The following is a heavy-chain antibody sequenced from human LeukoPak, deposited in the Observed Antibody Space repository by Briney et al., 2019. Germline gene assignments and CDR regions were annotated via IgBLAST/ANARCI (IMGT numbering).Heavy chain of an antibody. CDR1: GGSFSSYY. CDR2: IYYSGST. V-gene: IGHV4-59*08. J-gene: IGHJ4*02. Sequence: PSETLSLTCAVYGGSFSSYYWSWIRQPPGKGLEWIGYIYYSGSTNYNPSLKSRVTISVDTSKNQFSLKLSSVTAADTAVYYCARAVIYSGSYFDYWGQGTLVTVSS. CDR3: ARAVIYSGSYFDY. D-gene: IGHD1-26*01.